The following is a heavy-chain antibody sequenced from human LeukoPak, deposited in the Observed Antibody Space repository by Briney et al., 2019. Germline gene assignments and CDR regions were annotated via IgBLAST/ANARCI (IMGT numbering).Heavy chain of an antibody. CDR3: ARDTYTTVTAMDV. CDR1: GYTFTSDA. D-gene: IGHD4-17*01. Sequence: ASVNVSCKASGYTFTSDAMHWVRQAPGQRLEWMGWINAGNGNTKYSQKFQGRVTITRDTSASTAYMELRSLRSDDTAVYYCARDTYTTVTAMDVWGKGTTVTVSS. J-gene: IGHJ6*03. CDR2: INAGNGNT. V-gene: IGHV1-3*01.